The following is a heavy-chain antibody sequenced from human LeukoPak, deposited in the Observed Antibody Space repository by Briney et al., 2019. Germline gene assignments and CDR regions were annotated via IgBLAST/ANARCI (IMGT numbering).Heavy chain of an antibody. J-gene: IGHJ6*03. CDR2: ISSSSSYI. Sequence: PGGSPRPSCAASGFTFSSYSMNWVRQAPGKGLEWVSSISSSSSYIYYADSVKGRFTISRDNAKNSLYLQMNSLRAEDTAVYYCARGELLRLYYYYMDVWGKGTTVTVSS. CDR1: GFTFSSYS. V-gene: IGHV3-21*01. CDR3: ARGELLRLYYYYMDV. D-gene: IGHD1-26*01.